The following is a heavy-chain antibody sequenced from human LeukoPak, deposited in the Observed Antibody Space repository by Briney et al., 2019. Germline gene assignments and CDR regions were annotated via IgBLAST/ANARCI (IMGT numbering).Heavy chain of an antibody. CDR3: ARVIGYCSSTSCFGHFDY. Sequence: SETLSLTCTVSGGSISSYYWNWIRQPPGKGLEWVGYIYYSGSTNYNPSLKSRVTTSVDTSKNQLSLKLSSVTAADTAVYYCARVIGYCSSTSCFGHFDYWGQGTLVTASS. CDR1: GGSISSYY. CDR2: IYYSGST. D-gene: IGHD2-2*01. J-gene: IGHJ4*02. V-gene: IGHV4-59*08.